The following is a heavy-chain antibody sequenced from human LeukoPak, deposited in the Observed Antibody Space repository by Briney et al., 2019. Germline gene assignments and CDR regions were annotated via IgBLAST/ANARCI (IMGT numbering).Heavy chain of an antibody. Sequence: PSQTLSLTCTVSGGSISSGSYYWSWIRQPAEKGLEWIGRIYTNGSTNYNPSLKSRVTISVDTSKNQFSLKLSSVTAADTAVYYCARAGYDFWSGYYDGFDYWGQGTLVTVSS. J-gene: IGHJ4*02. D-gene: IGHD3-3*01. V-gene: IGHV4-61*02. CDR1: GGSISSGSYY. CDR3: ARAGYDFWSGYYDGFDY. CDR2: IYTNGST.